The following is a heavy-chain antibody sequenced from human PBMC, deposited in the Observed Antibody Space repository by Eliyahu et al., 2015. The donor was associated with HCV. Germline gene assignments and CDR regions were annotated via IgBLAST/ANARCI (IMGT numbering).Heavy chain of an antibody. Sequence: QVQLQESGPGQVKPSETLSLTCTVSGGSITTYYWSWIRQPPGKGLQWIGYIHYRGSTNYNPSLKSRVTISIDTSKNQFSLNLTSVTAADTAVYYCASGGGGIAVAGTGGWFDPWGQGTLVTVSS. CDR2: IHYRGST. D-gene: IGHD6-19*01. CDR3: ASGGGGIAVAGTGGWFDP. J-gene: IGHJ5*02. CDR1: GGSITTYY. V-gene: IGHV4-59*01.